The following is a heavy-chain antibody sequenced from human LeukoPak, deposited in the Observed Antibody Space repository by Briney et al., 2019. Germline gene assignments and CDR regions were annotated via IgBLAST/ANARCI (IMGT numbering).Heavy chain of an antibody. CDR3: AREDSSGWYPYFDY. V-gene: IGHV3-7*01. J-gene: IGHJ4*02. D-gene: IGHD6-19*01. CDR1: GFTLSSYW. CDR2: IKQDGSEK. Sequence: GGSLRLSCAASGFTLSSYWMSWVRQAPGKGLEWVANIKQDGSEKYYVDSVKGRFTISRDNAKNSLYLQMNSLRAEDTAVYYCAREDSSGWYPYFDYWGQGTLVTVSS.